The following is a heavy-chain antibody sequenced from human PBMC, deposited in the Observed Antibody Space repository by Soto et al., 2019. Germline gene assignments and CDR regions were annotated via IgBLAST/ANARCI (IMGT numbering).Heavy chain of an antibody. V-gene: IGHV3-23*01. J-gene: IGHJ4*02. D-gene: IGHD3-22*01. CDR1: GFTFSSYA. Sequence: GSLRLSCAASGFTFSSYAMSWVRQAPGKGLEWVSAISGSGGSTYYADSVKGRFTISRDNSKNTLYLQMKSLRAEDTAVYYCAKDKGEYYYDSSGFDYWGQGTLVTVSS. CDR2: ISGSGGST. CDR3: AKDKGEYYYDSSGFDY.